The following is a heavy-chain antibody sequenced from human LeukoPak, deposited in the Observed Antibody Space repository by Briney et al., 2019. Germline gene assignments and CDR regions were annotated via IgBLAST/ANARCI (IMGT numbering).Heavy chain of an antibody. D-gene: IGHD3-22*01. V-gene: IGHV3-23*01. CDR3: VKDRYSSGYLFDY. CDR1: GFTFNNHA. CDR2: ITGSAYST. J-gene: IGHJ4*02. Sequence: AGGSLRLSCAASGFTFNNHAMSWVRQAPGRGLEWVSAITGSAYSTYYADSVKGRFTISRDNSKNTLFLQMNGLRAEDTAIYYCVKDRYSSGYLFDYWGQGTLVTVSS.